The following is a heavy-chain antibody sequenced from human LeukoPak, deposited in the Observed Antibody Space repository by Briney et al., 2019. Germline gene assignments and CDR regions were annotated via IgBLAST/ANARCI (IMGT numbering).Heavy chain of an antibody. V-gene: IGHV4-4*07. CDR1: GGSISSYY. Sequence: SETLSLTRTVSGGSISSYYWSWIRQPAGKGLEWIGRIYISGSTNYNPSLKSRVTMSVDTSKNQFSLKLSSVTAADTAVYYCARGGKEWYYYYYGMDVWGQGTTVTVSS. CDR3: ARGGKEWYYYYYGMDV. CDR2: IYISGST. D-gene: IGHD3-3*01. J-gene: IGHJ6*02.